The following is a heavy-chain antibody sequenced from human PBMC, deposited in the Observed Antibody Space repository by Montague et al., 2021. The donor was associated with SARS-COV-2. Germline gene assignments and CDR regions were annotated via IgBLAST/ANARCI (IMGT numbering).Heavy chain of an antibody. CDR2: ISYTGST. CDR1: GGSISSNLFY. J-gene: IGHJ2*01. CDR3: ARHVDPCGGNCRIWYFDL. Sequence: SETRSLTCTVSGGSISSNLFYWGWIRQTPGKALEWIGDISYTGSTXYNPSLKSRVTVAVDTSTNQFSLRLSSLTAADTAMYYCARHVDPCGGNCRIWYFDLWGRGSLVTVSS. D-gene: IGHD4-23*01. V-gene: IGHV4-39*01.